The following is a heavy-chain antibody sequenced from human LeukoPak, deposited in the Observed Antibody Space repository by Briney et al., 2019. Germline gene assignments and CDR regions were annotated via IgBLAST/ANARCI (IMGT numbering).Heavy chain of an antibody. J-gene: IGHJ4*02. CDR1: GGPFSGYY. D-gene: IGHD3-22*01. Sequence: KPSETLSLTCAVYGGPFSGYYWSWIRQPPGKGLEWIGEINHSGSTNYNPSLKSRVTISVDTSKNQFSLKLSSVTAADTAVYYCARGVVAMRTCDYWGQGTLVTVSS. CDR2: INHSGST. V-gene: IGHV4-34*01. CDR3: ARGVVAMRTCDY.